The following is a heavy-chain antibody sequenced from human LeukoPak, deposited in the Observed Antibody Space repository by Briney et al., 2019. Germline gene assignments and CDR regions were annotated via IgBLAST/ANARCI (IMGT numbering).Heavy chain of an antibody. D-gene: IGHD3-10*01. CDR1: GYTFTGYY. V-gene: IGHV1-2*02. CDR3: ARDMVRGVISVY. J-gene: IGHJ4*02. Sequence: ASGRVSCKASGYTFTGYYMHWVRQAPGQGLEWMGWINPNSGGTNYAQKFQGRVTMTRDTSISTAYMELSRLRSDDTAVYYCARDMVRGVISVYWGQGTLVTVSS. CDR2: INPNSGGT.